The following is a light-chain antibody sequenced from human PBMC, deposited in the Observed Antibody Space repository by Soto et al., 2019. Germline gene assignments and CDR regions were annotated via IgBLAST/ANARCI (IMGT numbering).Light chain of an antibody. CDR1: SSNIGTNY. V-gene: IGLV1-47*01. J-gene: IGLJ3*02. CDR2: GIN. Sequence: QSVLTQPPSASGTPGQTVTISSSGSSSNIGTNYVSWYQQLPGTAPKLLIYGINQRPSGVPDRFSGSRSGTSASLAISGLRSEDEADYYCAAWDDSLSGVVFGGGTKLTVL. CDR3: AAWDDSLSGVV.